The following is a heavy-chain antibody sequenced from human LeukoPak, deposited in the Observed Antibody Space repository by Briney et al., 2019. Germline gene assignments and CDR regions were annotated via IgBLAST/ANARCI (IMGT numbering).Heavy chain of an antibody. CDR3: AKGIDYGDYVVS. CDR2: ISSSGGTT. D-gene: IGHD4-17*01. CDR1: GFTFSGYA. J-gene: IGHJ4*02. V-gene: IGHV3-23*01. Sequence: GGSLRLSCAASGFTFSGYAMSWVRQAPGEGLEWVSAISSSGGTTYYADSVKGRFTISRDNSKNTLYLQMSSLRAEDTAVYYCAKGIDYGDYVVSWGQGTLVTVSS.